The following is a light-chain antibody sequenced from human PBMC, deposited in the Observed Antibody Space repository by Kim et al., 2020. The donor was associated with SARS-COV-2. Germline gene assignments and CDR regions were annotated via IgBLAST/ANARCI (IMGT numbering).Light chain of an antibody. CDR2: GAS. V-gene: IGKV3-15*01. Sequence: EIVMTQSPDTLSVSPGERATLSCRASQNISSDLAWYQQKPGQSPRLLIYGASTRATSVPARFSGSGSGTEFTLTISRLQAEDLAVYYCQQCQNWPPITFGQGTRLEIK. J-gene: IGKJ5*01. CDR1: QNISSD. CDR3: QQCQNWPPIT.